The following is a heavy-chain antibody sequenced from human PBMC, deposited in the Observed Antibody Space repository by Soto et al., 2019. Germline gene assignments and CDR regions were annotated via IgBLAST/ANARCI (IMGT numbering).Heavy chain of an antibody. CDR2: INANSGIT. CDR1: GYAFTGCY. Sequence: ASVEEPCESSGYAFTGCYLRWVRQAPGQDLEWMGWINANSGITNSAQNFHCMVTMTSDTATTTAYLELSSLRVVNTGIYFCAKALSSLGWLALGTPFGSWGQGT. D-gene: IGHD3-3*01. V-gene: IGHV1-2*02. J-gene: IGHJ4*02. CDR3: AKALSSLGWLALGTPFGS.